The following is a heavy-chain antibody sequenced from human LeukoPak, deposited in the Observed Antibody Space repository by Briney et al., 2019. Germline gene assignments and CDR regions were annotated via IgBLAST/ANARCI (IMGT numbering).Heavy chain of an antibody. J-gene: IGHJ6*03. CDR2: IYYSGST. D-gene: IGHD3-9*01. CDR3: ARTKLRYFDWLPEYYMDV. V-gene: IGHV4-59*08. Sequence: PSETLSLTCTVSGGSISSYYWSWIRQPPGKGLAWIGYIYYSGSTNYNPSLKSRVTISVDTSKNQFSLKLSSVTAADTAVYYCARTKLRYFDWLPEYYMDVWGKGTTVTISS. CDR1: GGSISSYY.